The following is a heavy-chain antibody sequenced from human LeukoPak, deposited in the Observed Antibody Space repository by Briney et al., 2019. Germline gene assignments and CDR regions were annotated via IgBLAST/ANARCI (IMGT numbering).Heavy chain of an antibody. Sequence: ASVKVSCKASGYTFTGYYMHWVRQAPGQGHEWMGWINPNSGGTNYAQKFQGRVTMTRDTSISTAYMELSRLRSDDTAVYYCARGEYSYVILAPFDYWGQGTLVTVSS. V-gene: IGHV1-2*02. D-gene: IGHD5-18*01. CDR2: INPNSGGT. J-gene: IGHJ4*02. CDR1: GYTFTGYY. CDR3: ARGEYSYVILAPFDY.